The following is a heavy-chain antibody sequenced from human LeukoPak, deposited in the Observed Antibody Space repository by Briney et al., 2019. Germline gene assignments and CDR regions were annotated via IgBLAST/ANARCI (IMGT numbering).Heavy chain of an antibody. D-gene: IGHD6-13*01. Sequence: SETLSLTCTVSGGSISSYYWSWIRQPPGKGLEWIGYIYYSGSTNYNPSLKSRVTISVDTSKNQFSLRLSSVTAADTAVYYCARVTGYVMEDYFDYWGQGTLVTVSS. V-gene: IGHV4-59*01. CDR3: ARVTGYVMEDYFDY. CDR1: GGSISSYY. J-gene: IGHJ4*02. CDR2: IYYSGST.